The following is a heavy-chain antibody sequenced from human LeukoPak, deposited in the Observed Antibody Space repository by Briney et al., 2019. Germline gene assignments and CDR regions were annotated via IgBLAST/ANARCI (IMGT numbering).Heavy chain of an antibody. CDR3: AGMRITTPTVRTLDY. CDR1: GYTFTSYY. V-gene: IGHV1-46*01. D-gene: IGHD1-14*01. Sequence: ASVKVSCKASGYTFTSYYMHWVRQAPGQGLEWMGIINPSGGSTSYAQKFQGRVTMTRDTSTSTVYMELSSLRSEDTAVYYCAGMRITTPTVRTLDYWGQGTLVTVSS. CDR2: INPSGGST. J-gene: IGHJ4*02.